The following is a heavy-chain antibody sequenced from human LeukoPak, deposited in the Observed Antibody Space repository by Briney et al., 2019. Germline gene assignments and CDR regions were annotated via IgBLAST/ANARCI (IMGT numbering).Heavy chain of an antibody. D-gene: IGHD3-16*01. Sequence: NASETLSLTCTVSGVSITTHYWSWIRQPPGKGLEWLGYISYSGSTNYNPSLKSRVTISMDTSKNQFFLKLNSVTAADTAVYYCARGERPGCDFWGLGTLVTVSS. CDR1: GVSITTHY. CDR2: ISYSGST. CDR3: ARGERPGCDF. V-gene: IGHV4-59*11. J-gene: IGHJ4*02.